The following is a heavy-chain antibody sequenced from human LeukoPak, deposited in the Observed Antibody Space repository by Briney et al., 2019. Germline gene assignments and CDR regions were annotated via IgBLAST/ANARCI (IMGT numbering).Heavy chain of an antibody. J-gene: IGHJ1*01. CDR2: INPNSGGT. V-gene: IGHV1-2*06. Sequence: GASVKVSCKASGYTFTGYYMHWVRQAPGQGLEWMGRINPNSGGTNYAQKFQGRVTMTRDTSISTAYMELSRLRSDDTAVYYCARAFRSTTVTSYFQHWGQGTLVTVSS. CDR1: GYTFTGYY. D-gene: IGHD4-17*01. CDR3: ARAFRSTTVTSYFQH.